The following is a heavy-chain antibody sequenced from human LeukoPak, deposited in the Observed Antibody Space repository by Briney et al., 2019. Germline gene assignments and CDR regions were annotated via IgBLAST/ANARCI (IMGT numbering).Heavy chain of an antibody. Sequence: GSLRLSCAASGFTFNNAWMNWVRQAPGKGLEWVGRIKTKTEGVTTDYPAPVKGRFTISRDDSKATLYLQTNSLKTEDTAVYYCTTRVVTTNDYWGRGTLVTVSS. J-gene: IGHJ4*02. D-gene: IGHD2-21*02. V-gene: IGHV3-15*01. CDR3: TTRVVTTNDY. CDR2: IKTKTEGVTT. CDR1: GFTFNNAW.